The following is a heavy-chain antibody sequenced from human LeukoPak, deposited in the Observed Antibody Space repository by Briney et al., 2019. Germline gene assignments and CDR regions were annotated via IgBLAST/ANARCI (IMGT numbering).Heavy chain of an antibody. V-gene: IGHV1-8*01. D-gene: IGHD3-10*01. J-gene: IGHJ6*02. CDR3: ARGRGYYYGMDV. CDR2: MNPNSGNT. CDR1: GYTFTSYV. Sequence: ASVKVSCKASGYTFTSYVINWVRQATGQGLGWMGWMNPNSGNTGYAQKFQGRVTMTRNTSISTDYMELSSLRSEDTAVYYCARGRGYYYGMDVWGQGTTVTVSS.